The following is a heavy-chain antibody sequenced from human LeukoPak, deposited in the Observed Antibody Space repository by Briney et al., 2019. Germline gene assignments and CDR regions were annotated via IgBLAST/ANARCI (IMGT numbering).Heavy chain of an antibody. J-gene: IGHJ3*02. D-gene: IGHD3-9*01. Sequence: SQTLSLTYTVSGGSISSGDYYWSWIRQPPGKGLEWIGYIYYSGSTYYNPSLKSRVTISVDTSKNQFSLKLSSVTAADTAVYYCARDRADDRDDAFDIWGQGTMVTVSS. CDR2: IYYSGST. CDR3: ARDRADDRDDAFDI. V-gene: IGHV4-30-4*08. CDR1: GGSISSGDYY.